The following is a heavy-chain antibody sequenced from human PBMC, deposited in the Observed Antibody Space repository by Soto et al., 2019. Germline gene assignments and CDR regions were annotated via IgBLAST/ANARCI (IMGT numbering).Heavy chain of an antibody. CDR2: INAGNGNT. D-gene: IGHD6-13*01. V-gene: IGHV1-3*01. J-gene: IGHJ6*02. CDR1: GYTFTSYA. CDR3: ASASSSWYYYYYGMDV. Sequence: ASVKVCCKASGYTFTSYAMHWVRQAPGQRLEWMGWINAGNGNTKYSQKFQGRVTITRDTSASTAYMELSSLRSEDTAVYYCASASSSWYYYYYGMDVWGQGTTVTVSS.